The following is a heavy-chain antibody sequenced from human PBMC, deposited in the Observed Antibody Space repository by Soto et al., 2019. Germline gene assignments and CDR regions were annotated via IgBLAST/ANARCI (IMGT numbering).Heavy chain of an antibody. D-gene: IGHD4-17*01. CDR1: GVTFSSYA. CDR3: AREGRDYGDYLFHY. J-gene: IGHJ4*02. V-gene: IGHV1-69*01. Sequence: QVQLVQSGAEVKKPGSSVKVSCKASGVTFSSYAISWVLQAPGQGLEWLVGIIPIFGTANYAQKFQGRVTITADESTSTAYMELSSLRSEDTAVYYCAREGRDYGDYLFHYWGQGTLVTVSS. CDR2: IIPIFGTA.